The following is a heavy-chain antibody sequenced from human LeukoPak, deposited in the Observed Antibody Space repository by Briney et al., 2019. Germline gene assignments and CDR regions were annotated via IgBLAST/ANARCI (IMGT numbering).Heavy chain of an antibody. J-gene: IGHJ3*02. CDR3: ARDVVVGITTSLDAFDI. CDR2: IIPIFGTA. V-gene: IGHV1-69*05. D-gene: IGHD3-22*01. CDR1: GGTFSSYA. Sequence: ASVKVSCKASGGTFSSYAISWVRQAPGQGLEWMGRIIPIFGTANYAQKFQGRVTITTDESKSTAYMELSSLRSEDTAVYYCARDVVVGITTSLDAFDIWGQGTMVTVSS.